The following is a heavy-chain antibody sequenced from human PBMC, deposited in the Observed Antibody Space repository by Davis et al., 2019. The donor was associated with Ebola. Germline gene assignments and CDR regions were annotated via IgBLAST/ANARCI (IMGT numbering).Heavy chain of an antibody. CDR1: GFTFSDYY. V-gene: IGHV3-11*01. D-gene: IGHD3-16*02. Sequence: PGGSLRLSCAASGFTFSDYYMSWIRQAPGKGLERVSYISSSGSTIYYADSVKGRFTISRDNAKNSLYLQMNSLRAEDTAVYYCARAGGGLGFGGVIVLWGYYGMDVWGKGTTVTVSS. CDR3: ARAGGGLGFGGVIVLWGYYGMDV. J-gene: IGHJ6*04. CDR2: ISSSGSTI.